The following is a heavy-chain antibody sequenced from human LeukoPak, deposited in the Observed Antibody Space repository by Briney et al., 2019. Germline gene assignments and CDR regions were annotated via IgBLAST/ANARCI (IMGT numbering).Heavy chain of an antibody. J-gene: IGHJ6*03. CDR1: GFTFTSSA. CDR2: IVVGSGNT. V-gene: IGHV1-58*01. CDR3: AAAPTVKGYMDV. Sequence: ASVKVSCKASGFTFTSSAVQWVRQARGQRLEWIGWIVVGSGNTNYAQKFQERVTITRDMSTSTAYMELSSLGSEDTAVYYCAAAPTVKGYMDVWGKGTTVTVSS. D-gene: IGHD4-11*01.